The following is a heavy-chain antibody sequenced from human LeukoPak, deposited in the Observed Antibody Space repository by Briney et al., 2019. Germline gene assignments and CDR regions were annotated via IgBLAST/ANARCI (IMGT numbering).Heavy chain of an antibody. Sequence: PGGSLRLSCAASGFIVSSNYMNWVRQAPGKGLEWVSAISGSGGSTYYADSVKGRFTISRDNSKNTLYLQMNSLRAEDTAVYYCADGEPDRHFDYWGQGTLVTVSS. D-gene: IGHD1-14*01. V-gene: IGHV3-23*01. CDR2: ISGSGGST. J-gene: IGHJ4*02. CDR1: GFIVSSNY. CDR3: ADGEPDRHFDY.